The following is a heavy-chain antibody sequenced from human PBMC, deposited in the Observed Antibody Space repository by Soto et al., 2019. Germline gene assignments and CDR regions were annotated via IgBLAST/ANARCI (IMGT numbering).Heavy chain of an antibody. J-gene: IGHJ4*02. Sequence: SETLSLTCAVYGGSFSCYYWSWIRQPPGKGLEWIGEINHSGSNNYHPSLKSRVTISVDTSKNQFSLKLSSVTAADKAVYYCASDHGDTARATGIDDGGQGTLVTVSS. CDR2: INHSGSN. V-gene: IGHV4-34*01. CDR3: ASDHGDTARATGIDD. D-gene: IGHD5-18*01. CDR1: GGSFSCYY.